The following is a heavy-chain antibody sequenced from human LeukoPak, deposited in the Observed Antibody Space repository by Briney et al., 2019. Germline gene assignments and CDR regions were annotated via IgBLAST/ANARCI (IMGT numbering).Heavy chain of an antibody. CDR3: ARESPLRYFDWVNDAFDI. J-gene: IGHJ3*02. D-gene: IGHD3-9*01. CDR1: GYTFTSYA. CDR2: INTNTGNP. V-gene: IGHV7-4-1*02. Sequence: ASVKVSCKASGYTFTSYAMNWVRQAPGQGLEWMGWINTNTGNPTYAQGFTGRFVFSLDTSVSTAYLQISSLKAEDTAVYYCARESPLRYFDWVNDAFDIWGQGTMVTVSS.